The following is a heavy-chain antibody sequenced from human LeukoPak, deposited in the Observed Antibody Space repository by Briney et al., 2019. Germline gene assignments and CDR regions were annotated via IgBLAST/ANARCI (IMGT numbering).Heavy chain of an antibody. V-gene: IGHV3-21*01. CDR1: GFTFNYYS. J-gene: IGHJ6*03. Sequence: TGGSLRLSCAASGFTFNYYSMNWVRQAPGKGLEWVSSIGSSSGHIYYADSVKGRFTISRDNAKNSVYLHMNSLRAEDTAVYYCARVAAGSGNYYYYMDVWGKGTTVTVSS. D-gene: IGHD6-13*01. CDR3: ARVAAGSGNYYYYMDV. CDR2: IGSSSGHI.